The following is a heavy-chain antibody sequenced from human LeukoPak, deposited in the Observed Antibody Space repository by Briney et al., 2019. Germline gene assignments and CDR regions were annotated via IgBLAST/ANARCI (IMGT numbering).Heavy chain of an antibody. CDR1: GGSISSYY. CDR3: AKDKGPQHYGSGSYPTYYFDY. Sequence: SETLSLTCTVSGGSISSYYWSWIRQPPGKGLEWIGYIYYSGSTNYNPSLKSRVTISVDTSKNQFSLKLSSVTAEDTALYYCAKDKGPQHYGSGSYPTYYFDYWGQGTLVTVSS. J-gene: IGHJ4*02. D-gene: IGHD3-10*01. V-gene: IGHV4-59*01. CDR2: IYYSGST.